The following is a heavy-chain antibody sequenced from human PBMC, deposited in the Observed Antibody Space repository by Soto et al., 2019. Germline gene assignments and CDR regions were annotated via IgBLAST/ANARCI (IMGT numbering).Heavy chain of an antibody. D-gene: IGHD6-19*01. Sequence: TSETLSLTCTVSGGSISSYYWSWIRQPPGKGLEWIGYIYYSGSTNYNPSLKSRVTISVDTSKNQFSLKLSSVTAADTAVYYCARGRMAVAGIDYWGQGTLVTVSS. V-gene: IGHV4-59*01. J-gene: IGHJ4*02. CDR2: IYYSGST. CDR1: GGSISSYY. CDR3: ARGRMAVAGIDY.